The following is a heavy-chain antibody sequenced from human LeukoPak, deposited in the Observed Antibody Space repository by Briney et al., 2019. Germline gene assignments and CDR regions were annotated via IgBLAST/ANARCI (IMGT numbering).Heavy chain of an antibody. J-gene: IGHJ4*02. D-gene: IGHD6-6*01. V-gene: IGHV1-2*02. CDR2: INPNSGGT. Sequence: ASVKVSFKASGYTFTDYYMHWVRQTPGQGLAWMGWINPNSGGTNYAQKFQGRVTMTRDTSISTAYMELSRLRSDDTAVYYCASDTSSSPIGYWGQGTLVTVSS. CDR1: GYTFTDYY. CDR3: ASDTSSSPIGY.